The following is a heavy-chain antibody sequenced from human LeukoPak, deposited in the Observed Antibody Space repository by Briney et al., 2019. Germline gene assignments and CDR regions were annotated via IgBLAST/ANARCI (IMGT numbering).Heavy chain of an antibody. Sequence: SETLSLTCAVYGGSFSGYYWSWIRQPPGKGLEWIGYIYYSGSTNYNPSLKSRVTISVDTSKNQFSLKLSSVTAADTAVYYCARDHGYCSGGSCYSDWFDPWGQGTLVTVSS. D-gene: IGHD2-15*01. V-gene: IGHV4-59*01. J-gene: IGHJ5*02. CDR1: GGSFSGYY. CDR3: ARDHGYCSGGSCYSDWFDP. CDR2: IYYSGST.